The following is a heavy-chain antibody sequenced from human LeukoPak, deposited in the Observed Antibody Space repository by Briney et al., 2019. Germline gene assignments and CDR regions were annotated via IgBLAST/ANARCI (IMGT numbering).Heavy chain of an antibody. D-gene: IGHD1-26*01. V-gene: IGHV4-38-2*02. CDR2: IYHSGST. CDR3: ARGPPTVGATLLVYYYMDV. CDR1: GYSISSGYY. J-gene: IGHJ6*03. Sequence: PSETLSLTCTVSGYSISSGYYWGWIRQPPGKGLEWIGSIYHSGSTNYNPSLKSRVTISVDTSKNQFSLKLSSVTAADTAVYYCARGPPTVGATLLVYYYMDVWGKGTTVTVSS.